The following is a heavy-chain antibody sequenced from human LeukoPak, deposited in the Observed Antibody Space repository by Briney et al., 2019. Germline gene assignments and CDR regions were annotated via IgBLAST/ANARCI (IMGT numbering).Heavy chain of an antibody. CDR3: ASDRVVGDTRGSYFDY. Sequence: GGSLRLSCAASGFTFINYWMTWVRQAPGKGLECVANIKHDGSEPYYVDSVKGRFTISRDNAKNSLYLEMNSLRAEDTAVYYCASDRVVGDTRGSYFDYWGQGSLVTVPS. D-gene: IGHD1-26*01. V-gene: IGHV3-7*01. CDR1: GFTFINYW. J-gene: IGHJ4*02. CDR2: IKHDGSEP.